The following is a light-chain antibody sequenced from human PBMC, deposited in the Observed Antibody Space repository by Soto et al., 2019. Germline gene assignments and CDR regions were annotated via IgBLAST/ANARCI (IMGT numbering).Light chain of an antibody. CDR1: QSVSNN. CDR2: DAS. CDR3: QQYSNWPLYS. J-gene: IGKJ2*03. Sequence: IVMTQSPATLSVSPGVRATLSYRSSQSVSNNLAWYQQQPGQAPRLLMYDASTRATGIPARFSGRGSGMEFTLTISSLQSEDFAVYYCQQYSNWPLYSFGQGTRLEIK. V-gene: IGKV3-15*01.